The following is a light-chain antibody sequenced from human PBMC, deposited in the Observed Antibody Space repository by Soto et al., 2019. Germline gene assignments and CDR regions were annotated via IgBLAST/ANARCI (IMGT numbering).Light chain of an antibody. J-gene: IGKJ2*01. V-gene: IGKV3-20*01. CDR3: QQYGSSRDT. CDR1: QSVSSSY. Sequence: EIVLTQSPGTLSLSPGERPTLSCRASQSVSSSYLAWYQQKPCQAPRLLIYGASSRATGIPDRFSGSGSGTDFTLTISRLEPEDFGVYYCQQYGSSRDTFGQGTKLEIK. CDR2: GAS.